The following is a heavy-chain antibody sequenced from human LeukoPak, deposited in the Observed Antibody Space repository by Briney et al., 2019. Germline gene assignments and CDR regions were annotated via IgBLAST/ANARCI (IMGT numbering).Heavy chain of an antibody. CDR3: ARADMVVAATYYLDY. CDR1: GYTFTGYA. Sequence: ASVKVSCKASGYTFTGYAMHWVRQAPGQRLEWMGWINAGNGNTKYSQKFQGRVTITRDTSASTAYMELSSLRSEDTAVYYCARADMVVAATYYLDYWGQGTLVTVSS. V-gene: IGHV1-3*01. D-gene: IGHD2-15*01. CDR2: INAGNGNT. J-gene: IGHJ4*02.